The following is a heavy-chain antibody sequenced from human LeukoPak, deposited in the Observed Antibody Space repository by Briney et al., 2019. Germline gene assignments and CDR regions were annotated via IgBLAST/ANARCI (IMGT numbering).Heavy chain of an antibody. Sequence: SETLSLTCTVSGGSISSGAYYWSWIRQHPGKGLEWIGYIYYSGSTNYNTSLKSRVTISVDTSKNQFSLKLSSVTAADTAVYYCARGEVTKYFDYWGQGTLVTVSS. J-gene: IGHJ4*02. CDR1: GGSISSGAYY. CDR2: IYYSGST. CDR3: ARGEVTKYFDY. D-gene: IGHD4-17*01. V-gene: IGHV4-31*03.